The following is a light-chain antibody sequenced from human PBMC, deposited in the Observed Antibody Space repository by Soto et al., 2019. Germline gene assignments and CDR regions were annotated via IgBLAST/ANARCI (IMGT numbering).Light chain of an antibody. V-gene: IGKV3-15*01. CDR2: GAS. CDR1: QSVSTN. J-gene: IGKJ5*01. Sequence: EIVTTQSPATLSVSPGERATLSCRASQSVSTNLAWYQQKPGQVPRVLIYGASTRATGIPARFSGSGSGTEFTLTISSLQSEDFAVYYCQQFDNWPLTFDQGTRLEIK. CDR3: QQFDNWPLT.